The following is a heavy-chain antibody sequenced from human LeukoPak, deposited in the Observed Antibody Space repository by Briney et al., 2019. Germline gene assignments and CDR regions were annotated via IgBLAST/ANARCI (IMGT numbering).Heavy chain of an antibody. CDR3: ARSRSGLVLDY. J-gene: IGHJ4*02. D-gene: IGHD3-22*01. CDR2: MSSSGSYI. V-gene: IGHV3-21*01. CDR1: GFTFSSYS. Sequence: GGSLRLSCAASGFTFSSYSMNWVRQAPGKGLEWVSSMSSSGSYIYYADSVRGRFTFSRDNAKNSLYLQMDSLRAEDTAVYYCARSRSGLVLDYWGQGTLVTVSS.